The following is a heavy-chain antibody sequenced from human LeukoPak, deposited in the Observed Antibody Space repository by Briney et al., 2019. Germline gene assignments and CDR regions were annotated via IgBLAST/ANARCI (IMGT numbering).Heavy chain of an antibody. CDR3: AKGPGTSGYYPYFDY. J-gene: IGHJ4*02. Sequence: GGSLRLSCAASVFTFSTYAMNWVRLAPGKGLEWVSTISANGGSTYYADSVKGRFTISRANSKNTLYLQMNSLRADDTAVYYCAKGPGTSGYYPYFDYWGQGTLVTVSS. D-gene: IGHD3-22*01. V-gene: IGHV3-23*01. CDR1: VFTFSTYA. CDR2: ISANGGST.